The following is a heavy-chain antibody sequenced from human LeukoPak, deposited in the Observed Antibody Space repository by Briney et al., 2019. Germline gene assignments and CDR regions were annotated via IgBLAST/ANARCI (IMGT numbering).Heavy chain of an antibody. CDR1: GFTFTYYS. J-gene: IGHJ6*02. Sequence: ASVKVPCKASGFTFTYYSLSWVRQAPGQGLEWLGWISGNSGNTTYAQKFQGRIILTTDTSTNTVSLELKNLRSDDTAVYYCARADYGDYVRGYYYYGMYVWGQGTTVIVSS. D-gene: IGHD4-17*01. CDR3: ARADYGDYVRGYYYYGMYV. CDR2: ISGNSGNT. V-gene: IGHV1-18*01.